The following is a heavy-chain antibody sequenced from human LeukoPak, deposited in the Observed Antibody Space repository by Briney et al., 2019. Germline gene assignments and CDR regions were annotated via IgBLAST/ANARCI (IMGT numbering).Heavy chain of an antibody. J-gene: IGHJ5*02. D-gene: IGHD2-15*01. CDR2: INHSGST. CDR3: ARVGYCSGGSCYGVDWFDP. Sequence: PSETLSLTCAVYGGSFSGYYWSWIRQPPGKGLEWIGEINHSGSTNYNPSLKSRVTISVDTSKNQFSLKLSSVTAADTAVYYCARVGYCSGGSCYGVDWFDPWGQGTLVTVSS. V-gene: IGHV4-34*01. CDR1: GGSFSGYY.